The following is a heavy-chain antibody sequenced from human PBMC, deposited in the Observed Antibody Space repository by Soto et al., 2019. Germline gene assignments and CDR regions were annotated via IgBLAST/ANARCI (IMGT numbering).Heavy chain of an antibody. J-gene: IGHJ5*02. CDR1: GGSISSYY. Sequence: SETLSLTCTVSGGSISSYYWTWIRQPPGKGLEWIGYIYYSGSTNHNPSLKSRVTISVDTSKNQFSLKLSSVTAADTAVYYCARVNDFWAGYYSTNWFDPWGQGTLVTVSS. V-gene: IGHV4-59*01. D-gene: IGHD3-3*01. CDR3: ARVNDFWAGYYSTNWFDP. CDR2: IYYSGST.